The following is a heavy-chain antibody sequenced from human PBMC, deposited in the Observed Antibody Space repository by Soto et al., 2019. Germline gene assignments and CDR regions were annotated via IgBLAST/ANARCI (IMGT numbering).Heavy chain of an antibody. J-gene: IGHJ6*02. Sequence: ASVKVSCKASGCTFTGYYMHWVRQAPGQGLEWMGWINPNSGGTNYAQKFQGWVTMTRDTSISTAYMELSRLRSDDTAVYYCARATTGGLDYYYYGMDVWGQGTTVTVSS. D-gene: IGHD4-17*01. V-gene: IGHV1-2*04. CDR2: INPNSGGT. CDR1: GCTFTGYY. CDR3: ARATTGGLDYYYYGMDV.